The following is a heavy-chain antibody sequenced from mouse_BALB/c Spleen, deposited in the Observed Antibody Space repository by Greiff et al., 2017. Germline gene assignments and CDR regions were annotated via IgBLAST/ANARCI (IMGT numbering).Heavy chain of an antibody. CDR3: ARSGTTVVED. CDR2: IDPENGNT. CDR1: GFNIKDYY. D-gene: IGHD1-1*01. Sequence: VQLQQSGAELVRPGALVKLSCKASGFNIKDYYMHWVKQRPEQGLEWIGWIDPENGNTIYDPKFQGKASITADTSSNTAYLQLSSLTSEDTAVYYCARSGTTVVEDWGQGTLVTVSA. J-gene: IGHJ3*01. V-gene: IGHV14-1*02.